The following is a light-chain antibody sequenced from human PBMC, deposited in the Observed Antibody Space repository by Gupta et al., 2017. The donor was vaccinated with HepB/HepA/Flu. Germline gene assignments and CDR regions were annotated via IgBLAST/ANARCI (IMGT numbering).Light chain of an antibody. CDR3: HQSSSLPWT. Sequence: EIVLTHSPAFQSVTPKEKVTITCRASQSIGSSLHWYQQKPGQSPKLLIKYASQSLPGVPSRFSGSGSGTDFTLTISSLEAEDVATYYCHQSSSLPWTFGRGTKVEIK. CDR1: QSIGSS. J-gene: IGKJ1*01. CDR2: YAS. V-gene: IGKV6-21*01.